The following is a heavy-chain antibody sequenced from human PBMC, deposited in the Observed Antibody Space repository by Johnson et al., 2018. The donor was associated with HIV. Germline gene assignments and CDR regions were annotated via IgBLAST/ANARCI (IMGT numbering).Heavy chain of an antibody. CDR3: AKCIWGSSLIDAFDI. D-gene: IGHD6-13*01. J-gene: IGHJ3*02. Sequence: VQLVESGGGVVQPGRSLRLSCVVSGLTISTYGMHWVRQAPGKGLEWVAVMYYDGSNKYYADSVKGRFTISRDNSKNTLFLQMNSLRVEDTAVYYCAKCIWGSSLIDAFDIWGQGTRVTVSS. V-gene: IGHV3-33*06. CDR2: MYYDGSNK. CDR1: GLTISTYG.